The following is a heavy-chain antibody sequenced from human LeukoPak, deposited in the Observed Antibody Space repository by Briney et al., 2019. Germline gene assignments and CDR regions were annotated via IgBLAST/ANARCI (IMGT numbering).Heavy chain of an antibody. CDR2: IYHSGST. CDR1: GYSISSGYY. Sequence: SETLSLTCTVSGYSISSGYYWGWIRQPPGKGLEWIGSIYHSGSTYYNPSLKSRVTISVDTSKSQFSLKLSSVTAADTAVYYCAREASNFPPNYWGQGTLVTVSP. V-gene: IGHV4-38-2*02. J-gene: IGHJ4*02. D-gene: IGHD1-7*01. CDR3: AREASNFPPNY.